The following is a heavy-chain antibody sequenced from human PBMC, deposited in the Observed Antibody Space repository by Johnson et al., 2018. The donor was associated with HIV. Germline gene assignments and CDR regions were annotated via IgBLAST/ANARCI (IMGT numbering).Heavy chain of an antibody. D-gene: IGHD6-13*01. CDR1: GFTFSSYA. V-gene: IGHV3-30-3*01. J-gene: IGHJ3*02. CDR3: SLKQLVPMDDAFDI. Sequence: QVQLVESGGGVVQPGRSLRLSCAASGFTFSSYAMHWVRQAPGKGLEWVAVISYDGSNKYYADSVTGRFTISRDNSKNTLYRQMNSLRAEDTAVYYCSLKQLVPMDDAFDIWGQGTMVTVSS. CDR2: ISYDGSNK.